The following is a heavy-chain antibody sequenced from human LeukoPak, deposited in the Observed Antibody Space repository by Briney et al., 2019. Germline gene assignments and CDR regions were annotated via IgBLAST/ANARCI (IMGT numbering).Heavy chain of an antibody. D-gene: IGHD5-24*01. CDR1: GGSTSSYY. Sequence: PSETLSLTCTVSGGSTSSYYWSWIRQPPGKGLEWIGYIYYSGSTNYNPSLKSRVTISVDTSKNQFSLKLSPVTAADTAVYYCARDFSDGYNDRSFDYWGQGTLVTVSS. CDR3: ARDFSDGYNDRSFDY. V-gene: IGHV4-59*01. CDR2: IYYSGST. J-gene: IGHJ4*02.